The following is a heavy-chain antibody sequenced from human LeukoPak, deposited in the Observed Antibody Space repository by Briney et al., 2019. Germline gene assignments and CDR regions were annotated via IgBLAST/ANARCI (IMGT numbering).Heavy chain of an antibody. J-gene: IGHJ6*02. CDR3: ARERGDYGMDV. CDR1: GYTFTGYY. Sequence: SVKVSCKASGYTFTGYYMHWVRQAPGQGLEWMGWINPNSGGTNYAQKFQGWVTMTRDTSISTAYMELSRLRSDDTAVYYCARERGDYGMDVWSQGTTVAVSS. D-gene: IGHD3-10*01. CDR2: INPNSGGT. V-gene: IGHV1-2*04.